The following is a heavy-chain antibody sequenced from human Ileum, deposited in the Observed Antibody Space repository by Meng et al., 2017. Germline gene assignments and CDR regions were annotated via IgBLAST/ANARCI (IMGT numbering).Heavy chain of an antibody. CDR1: GFTFSSFW. J-gene: IGHJ4*02. V-gene: IGHV3-74*01. CDR2: INSDGSST. D-gene: IGHD3-3*01. Sequence: VQWVESGGGLVQPGGSLGRSCASYGFTFSSFWMHWVRQAPGKGLVWVSRINSDGSSTSYADSVKGRFTISRDNAKNTLYLQMNSLRAEDTAVYYCARGYDFWSGPDYWGQGTLVTVSS. CDR3: ARGYDFWSGPDY.